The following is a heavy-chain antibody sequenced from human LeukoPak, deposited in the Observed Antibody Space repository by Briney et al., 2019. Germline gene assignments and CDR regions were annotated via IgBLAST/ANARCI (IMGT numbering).Heavy chain of an antibody. V-gene: IGHV1-2*02. CDR3: ARVEAMIVAHDAFDI. J-gene: IGHJ3*02. Sequence: ASVKVSCKASGYTFTGYYMHWVRQAPGQGLEWMGWINPNSGGTNYAQRFQGRVTMTRDTSISTAYMELSRLRSDDTAVYYCARVEAMIVAHDAFDIWGQGTMVTVSS. CDR1: GYTFTGYY. CDR2: INPNSGGT. D-gene: IGHD3-22*01.